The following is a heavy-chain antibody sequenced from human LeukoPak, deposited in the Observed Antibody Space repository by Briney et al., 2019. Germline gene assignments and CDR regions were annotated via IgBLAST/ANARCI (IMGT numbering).Heavy chain of an antibody. CDR3: AREVVTAIQYYFDY. CDR2: ISAYNGNT. CDR1: GYTFTGYG. J-gene: IGHJ4*02. Sequence: ASVKVSCKASGYTFTGYGISWVRQAPGQGLEWMGWISAYNGNTNYAQKLQGRVTMTTDTSTSTAYMELRSLRSDDTAVYYCAREVVTAIQYYFDYWGQGTLVTVSS. V-gene: IGHV1-18*01. D-gene: IGHD2-21*02.